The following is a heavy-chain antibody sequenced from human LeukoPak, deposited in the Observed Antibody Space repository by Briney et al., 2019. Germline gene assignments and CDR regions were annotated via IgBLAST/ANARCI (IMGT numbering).Heavy chain of an antibody. J-gene: IGHJ4*02. V-gene: IGHV3-9*01. CDR3: AKDSGDSSGYYFLPDY. D-gene: IGHD3-22*01. CDR1: GFTFDDYA. CDR2: ISWNSGSI. Sequence: PGRSLRLSCAAPGFTFDDYAMHWVRQAPGKGLEWVSGISWNSGSIGYADSVKGRFTISRDNAKNSLYLQMNSLRAEDTALYYCAKDSGDSSGYYFLPDYWGQGTLVTVSS.